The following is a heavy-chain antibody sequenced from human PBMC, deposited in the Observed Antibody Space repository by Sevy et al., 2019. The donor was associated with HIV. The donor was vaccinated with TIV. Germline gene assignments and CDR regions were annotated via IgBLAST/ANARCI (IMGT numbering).Heavy chain of an antibody. CDR1: GFSISSDYY. Sequence: SETLSLTCTVSGFSISSDYYCGWIRQPPGKRLEGIGSIYDGGSTYYNPSLKSRVTISIDTSKNQFSLKLSSVTAADTAVYYCARDYYGSGSYYEFVYWGQGTLVTVSS. J-gene: IGHJ4*02. D-gene: IGHD3-10*01. CDR2: IYDGGST. V-gene: IGHV4-38-2*02. CDR3: ARDYYGSGSYYEFVY.